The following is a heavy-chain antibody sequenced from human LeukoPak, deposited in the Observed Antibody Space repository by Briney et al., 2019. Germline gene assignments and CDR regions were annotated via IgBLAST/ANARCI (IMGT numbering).Heavy chain of an antibody. J-gene: IGHJ6*03. CDR1: GGSISSYY. V-gene: IGHV4-4*07. D-gene: IGHD6-19*01. CDR3: ARDGIAVAGTVLYYYYYYMDV. CDR2: IYTSGST. Sequence: PSETLPLTCTVSGGSISSYYWSWIRQPAGKGLEWIGRIYTSGSTNYNPSLKSRVTMSVDTSKNQFSLKLSSVTAADTAVYYCARDGIAVAGTVLYYYYYYMDVWGKGTTVTVSS.